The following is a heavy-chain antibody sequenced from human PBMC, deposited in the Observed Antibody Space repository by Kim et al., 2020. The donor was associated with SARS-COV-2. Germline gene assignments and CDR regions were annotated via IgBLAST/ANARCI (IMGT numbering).Heavy chain of an antibody. J-gene: IGHJ6*01. V-gene: IGHV3-30*18. CDR3: AKGLRIAAAESTMGDYY. CDR1: GFTFSSYG. Sequence: GGSLRLSCAASGFTFSSYGMHWVRQAPGKGLEWVAVISYDGSNKYYADSVKGRFTISRDNSKNTLYLQMNSLRAEDTAVYYCAKGLRIAAAESTMGDYY. CDR2: ISYDGSNK. D-gene: IGHD6-13*01.